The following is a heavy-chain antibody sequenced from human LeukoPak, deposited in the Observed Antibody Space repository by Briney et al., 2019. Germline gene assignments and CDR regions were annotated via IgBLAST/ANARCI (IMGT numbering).Heavy chain of an antibody. CDR1: GFTFSSYS. Sequence: GGSLRLSCAASGFTFSSYSMNWVRQAPGKGLESVSSVSSSSSYIYYADSVKGRFTISRDNAKNSLYLQMNSLRAEDTAVYYCAREERDGYNYYWYFDLWGRGTLVTVSS. J-gene: IGHJ2*01. CDR3: AREERDGYNYYWYFDL. CDR2: VSSSSSYI. V-gene: IGHV3-21*01. D-gene: IGHD5-24*01.